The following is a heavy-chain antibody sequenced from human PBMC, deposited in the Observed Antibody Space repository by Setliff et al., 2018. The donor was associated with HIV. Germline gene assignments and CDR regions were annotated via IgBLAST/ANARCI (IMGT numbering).Heavy chain of an antibody. J-gene: IGHJ6*03. CDR2: ISAYNLNT. V-gene: IGHV1-18*01. CDR3: ARIGRTPYYYYYMDV. CDR1: GGTFSSYA. Sequence: ASVKVSCKASGGTFSSYAISWVRQAPGQGLEWMGWISAYNLNTNYAQKFQGRLTMTRNTSTGTVYMELSSLRSEDTAVYYCARIGRTPYYYYYMDVWGKGTTVTVSS. D-gene: IGHD2-15*01.